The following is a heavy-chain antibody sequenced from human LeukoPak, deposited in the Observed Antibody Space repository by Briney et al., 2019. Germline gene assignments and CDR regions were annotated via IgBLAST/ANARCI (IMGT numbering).Heavy chain of an antibody. CDR2: INPNSGGT. CDR1: GYTFTSYG. D-gene: IGHD2-15*01. Sequence: GASVKVSCKASGYTFTSYGISWVRQAPGQGLEWMGWINPNSGGTNYAQKFQGRVTMTRDTSISTAYMELSRLRSDDTAVYYCARGRAIVVVVAATSFDPWGQGTLVTVSS. CDR3: ARGRAIVVVVAATSFDP. J-gene: IGHJ5*02. V-gene: IGHV1-2*02.